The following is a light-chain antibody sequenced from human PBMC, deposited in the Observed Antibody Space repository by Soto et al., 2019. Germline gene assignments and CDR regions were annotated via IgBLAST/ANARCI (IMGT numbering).Light chain of an antibody. V-gene: IGKV3-11*01. CDR2: DAS. J-gene: IGKJ4*01. CDR3: QQRSNWRGT. CDR1: QSINKY. Sequence: IVLTQSPATLSFSPGERATLSCRASQSINKYLAWYQQKPGQAPRLLIYDASNRATGIPARFSGSGSGTDFTLTITSLEPEDFAVYYCQQRSNWRGTFGGGTKVEI.